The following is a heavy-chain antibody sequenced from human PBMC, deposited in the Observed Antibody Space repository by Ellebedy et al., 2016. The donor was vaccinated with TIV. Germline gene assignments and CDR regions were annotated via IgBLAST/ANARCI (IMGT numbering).Heavy chain of an antibody. D-gene: IGHD5-24*01. Sequence: PGGSLRLSCGASGFIFSNYWMHWVRQAPGKGLVWVSRIYRDGSGTDYADSVKGRFTFSRDNTRNTLYLQMNSLRVEDTDVYYCVRDGDGYNFDYWGQGALVTVSS. CDR1: GFIFSNYW. V-gene: IGHV3-74*01. CDR2: IYRDGSGT. CDR3: VRDGDGYNFDY. J-gene: IGHJ4*02.